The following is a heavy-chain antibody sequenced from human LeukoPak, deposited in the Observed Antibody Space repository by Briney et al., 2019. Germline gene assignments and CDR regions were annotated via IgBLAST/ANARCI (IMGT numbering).Heavy chain of an antibody. V-gene: IGHV3-53*01. CDR2: INSGGST. D-gene: IGHD3-10*01. CDR1: AFTVSSNH. Sequence: GGSLRLSCAASAFTVSSNHMNWVRQAPGQGLEWVSVINSGGSTHYADSVKGRFTISRDNSKNTLYLQMNSLRAEDTAVYYCARDLYYYGSGSDNFLYYWGQGTLVTVSS. J-gene: IGHJ4*02. CDR3: ARDLYYYGSGSDNFLYY.